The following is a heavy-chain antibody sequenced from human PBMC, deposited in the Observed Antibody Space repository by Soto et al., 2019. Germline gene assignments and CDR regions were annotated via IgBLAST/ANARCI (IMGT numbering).Heavy chain of an antibody. D-gene: IGHD1-26*01. V-gene: IGHV1-69*08. CDR2: IIPILGIA. J-gene: IGHJ4*02. CDR3: ARDPGTIVGATAPFDY. CDR1: GGTFSSYT. Sequence: QVQLVQSGAEVKKPGSSVKVSCKASGGTFSSYTISWVRQAPGQGLEWMGRIIPILGIANYAQKFQGRVTITADKSTRTAYMELSSLRSEDTAVYYCARDPGTIVGATAPFDYWGQGTLVTVSS.